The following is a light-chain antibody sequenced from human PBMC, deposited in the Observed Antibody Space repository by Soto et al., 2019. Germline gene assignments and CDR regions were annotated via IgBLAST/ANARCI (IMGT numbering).Light chain of an antibody. Sequence: DIQMTQSPSSVSASVGDRVTITCRASQGISNWLAWYQQKPGKAPKLLIYAASSLQSGVPSRFSGSGSGTDFALTISSLQPEDFATYLCQQANSFALKSTFGQGTRLEIK. CDR1: QGISNW. J-gene: IGKJ5*01. CDR2: AAS. CDR3: QQANSFALKST. V-gene: IGKV1D-12*01.